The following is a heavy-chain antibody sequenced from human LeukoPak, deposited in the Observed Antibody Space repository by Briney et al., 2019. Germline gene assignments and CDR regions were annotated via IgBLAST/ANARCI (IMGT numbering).Heavy chain of an antibody. J-gene: IGHJ4*02. V-gene: IGHV4-59*01. CDR3: AREGPYDSSGSQGLLDY. CDR2: IYYSGST. D-gene: IGHD3-22*01. Sequence: PSETLSLTCTVSGGSISSYYWSWIRQPPGKGLEGVGYIYYSGSTNYNPSLKSRVTISVDTSKNQFSLKLSSVTAADTAVYYCAREGPYDSSGSQGLLDYWGQGTLVTVSS. CDR1: GGSISSYY.